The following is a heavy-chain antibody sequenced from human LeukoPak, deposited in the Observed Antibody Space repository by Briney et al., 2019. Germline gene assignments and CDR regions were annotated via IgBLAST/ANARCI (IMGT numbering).Heavy chain of an antibody. CDR3: ARSVIILWFGESFQDY. J-gene: IGHJ4*02. D-gene: IGHD3-10*01. CDR2: IYYSGST. V-gene: IGHV4-39*01. CDR1: GDSISSSSYY. Sequence: SETLSLTCTVSGDSISSSSYYWGWIRQPPGKGLEWIGSIYYSGSTYYNPSLKSRVTISVDTSKNQFSLKLSSVTAADTAVYYCARSVIILWFGESFQDYWGQGTLVTVSS.